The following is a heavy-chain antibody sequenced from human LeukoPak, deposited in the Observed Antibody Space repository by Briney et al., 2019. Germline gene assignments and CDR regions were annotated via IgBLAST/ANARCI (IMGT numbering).Heavy chain of an antibody. CDR2: INHSGST. CDR1: VGSFSGYY. J-gene: IGHJ3*02. V-gene: IGHV4-34*01. Sequence: PSETLSLTCAVYVGSFSGYYWSWIRQPPGKGLEWIGEINHSGSTNYNPSLKSRVTISVDTSKNQFCLKLSSVTAADTAVYYCARTAFDIWGQGTMVTVSS. CDR3: ARTAFDI.